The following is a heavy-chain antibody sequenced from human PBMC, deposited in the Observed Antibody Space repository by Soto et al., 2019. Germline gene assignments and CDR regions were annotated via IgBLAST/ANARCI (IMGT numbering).Heavy chain of an antibody. V-gene: IGHV5-51*01. J-gene: IGHJ6*02. CDR3: ATPGGFGMDV. CDR1: GYNFATHW. CDR2: IFPGDAET. Sequence: PGESLKISCQGSGYNFATHWIGWVRHKAGKGLEWMGIIFPGDAETRYSPSFRGHITISADKSISIAYLRWSSLKASDTGMYYCATPGGFGMDVWGQGTTVTVSS. D-gene: IGHD5-12*01.